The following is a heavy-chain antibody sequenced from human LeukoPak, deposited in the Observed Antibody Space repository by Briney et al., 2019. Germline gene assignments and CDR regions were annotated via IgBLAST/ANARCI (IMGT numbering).Heavy chain of an antibody. J-gene: IGHJ4*02. CDR3: TTWSSQFDY. Sequence: KPGGSLRLSCAASGFTFSDAWMTWVSQDPGKGLECVGFIQSKTDGGTTDSAAPVKGRFTFSKDGSKNTLYLQMNSLKTEDTAVYYCTTWSSQFDYWGQGTLVTVSS. CDR1: GFTFSDAW. D-gene: IGHD6-6*01. CDR2: IQSKTDGGTT. V-gene: IGHV3-15*01.